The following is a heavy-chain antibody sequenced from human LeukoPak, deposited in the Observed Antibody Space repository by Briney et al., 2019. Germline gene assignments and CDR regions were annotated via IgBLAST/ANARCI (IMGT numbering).Heavy chain of an antibody. D-gene: IGHD3-22*01. V-gene: IGHV3-7*01. Sequence: GGSLRLSCAAAGFTFSNYWMSWGRQTPGKGLKWVANIKRDGSEMYYVDSVKGRFTISRDNAKNSLFLQMNSLRAEDTAVYYCASDLRGYAEYWGQGTLVSVSS. CDR1: GFTFSNYW. J-gene: IGHJ4*02. CDR2: IKRDGSEM. CDR3: ASDLRGYAEY.